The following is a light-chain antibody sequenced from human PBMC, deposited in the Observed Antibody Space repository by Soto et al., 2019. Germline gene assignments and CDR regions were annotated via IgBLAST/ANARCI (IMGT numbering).Light chain of an antibody. V-gene: IGKV3-20*01. J-gene: IGKJ5*01. Sequence: EIMLTQSPGTLSLYTGERATLSCRASQSVSSSQLAWYQQKPGQAPRLLMYGASSRATGIPDRLSGSGSGTDFTLTISRLEPEDFAVYYCQQYGISPITFGQGTRLENK. CDR3: QQYGISPIT. CDR2: GAS. CDR1: QSVSSSQ.